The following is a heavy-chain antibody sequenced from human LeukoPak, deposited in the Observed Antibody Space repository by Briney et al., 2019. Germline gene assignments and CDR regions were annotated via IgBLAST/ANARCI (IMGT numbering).Heavy chain of an antibody. J-gene: IGHJ4*02. Sequence: PGGSLRLSCTVSGFTVSSNSMSWVRQAPGKGLEWVSAISGSGGSTYYADSVKGRFTISRDNSKNTLYLQMNSLRAEDTAVYYCAKGGYSFYWGQGTLVTVSS. CDR3: AKGGYSFY. V-gene: IGHV3-23*01. CDR2: ISGSGGST. CDR1: GFTVSSNS. D-gene: IGHD5-18*01.